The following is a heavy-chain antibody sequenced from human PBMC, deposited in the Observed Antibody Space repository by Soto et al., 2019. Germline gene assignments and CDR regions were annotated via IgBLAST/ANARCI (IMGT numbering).Heavy chain of an antibody. V-gene: IGHV4-30-2*01. CDR3: ARGGGSDSFDY. D-gene: IGHD1-26*01. J-gene: IGHJ4*02. CDR2: INHLETT. Sequence: QLQLHESGSGLVKPSQTLSLTCTVSGASITYGGYSWSWIRQTPGKGLEWIGYINHLETTFYNPSFESRLSLSIDRAKNQFSLSLNSMSAADRAGYFCARGGGSDSFDYWGQGILVTVSS. CDR1: GASITYGGYS.